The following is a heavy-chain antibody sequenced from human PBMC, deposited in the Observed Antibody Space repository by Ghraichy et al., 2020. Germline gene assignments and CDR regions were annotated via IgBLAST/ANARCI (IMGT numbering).Heavy chain of an antibody. D-gene: IGHD3-10*01. CDR2: ISWNSGSI. CDR1: GFTFDDYA. CDR3: AKSPITMVRGAVLDY. Sequence: SLRLSCAASGFTFDDYAMHWVRQAPGKGLEWVSGISWNSGSIGYADSVKGRFTISRDNAKNSLYLQMNSLRAEDTALYYCAKSPITMVRGAVLDYWGQGTLVTVSS. V-gene: IGHV3-9*01. J-gene: IGHJ4*02.